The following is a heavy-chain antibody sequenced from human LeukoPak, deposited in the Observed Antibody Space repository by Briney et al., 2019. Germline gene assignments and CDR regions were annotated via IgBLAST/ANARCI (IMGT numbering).Heavy chain of an antibody. Sequence: PGESLKISCKGSGYSFTTYWIGWVRQMPGKGLEWMGIISPDGSDTRYSPSFQGQVTISADKSITTAYLQWSSLKASDTAMYYCARLTSSWSFDYWGQGTLVTVSS. J-gene: IGHJ4*02. V-gene: IGHV5-51*01. CDR2: ISPDGSDT. CDR1: GYSFTTYW. D-gene: IGHD6-13*01. CDR3: ARLTSSWSFDY.